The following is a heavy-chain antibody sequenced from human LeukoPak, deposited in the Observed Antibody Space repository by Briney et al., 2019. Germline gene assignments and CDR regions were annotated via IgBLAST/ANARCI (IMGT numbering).Heavy chain of an antibody. Sequence: ASVKVSCKASGYTFTNYGISWVRQAPGQGLEWMGWISAYNGYTDYAQKLQGRVTMTTDTSTSTAYMELRSLRSDDTAVYYCARDCGGSCYSGWDYWGQGTLVTVSS. J-gene: IGHJ4*02. V-gene: IGHV1-18*01. CDR2: ISAYNGYT. CDR3: ARDCGGSCYSGWDY. D-gene: IGHD2-15*01. CDR1: GYTFTNYG.